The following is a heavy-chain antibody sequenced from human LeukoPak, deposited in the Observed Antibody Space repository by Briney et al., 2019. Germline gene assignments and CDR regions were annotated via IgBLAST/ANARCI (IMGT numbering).Heavy chain of an antibody. CDR2: IYYSGST. J-gene: IGHJ4*02. V-gene: IGHV4-39*07. D-gene: IGHD3-22*01. Sequence: SETLSLTCTVSGGSISSSSYYWGWIRQPPGKGLEWIGSIYYSGSTYYNPSLKSRVTISVDTSKNQFSLKLSSVTAADTAVYYCARGTRYYDSSGFDYWGQGTLVTVSS. CDR1: GGSISSSSYY. CDR3: ARGTRYYDSSGFDY.